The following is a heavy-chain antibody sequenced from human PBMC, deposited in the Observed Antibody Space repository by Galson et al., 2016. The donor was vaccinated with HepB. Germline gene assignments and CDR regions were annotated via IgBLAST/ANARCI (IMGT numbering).Heavy chain of an antibody. CDR3: AQTKWFGAHSLDHFDS. D-gene: IGHD3-10*01. CDR2: IDWDGDK. CDR1: GFSLTSGGFS. J-gene: IGHJ4*02. V-gene: IGHV2-70*01. Sequence: PALVKPTQTLTLTCTVSGFSLTSGGFSVSWIRQPPGKALEWLALIDWDGDKYYNTSLKTRLTISKDTSKNQVVLKMTNMESVDTGTYYCAQTKWFGAHSLDHFDSWGQGTLVTVSS.